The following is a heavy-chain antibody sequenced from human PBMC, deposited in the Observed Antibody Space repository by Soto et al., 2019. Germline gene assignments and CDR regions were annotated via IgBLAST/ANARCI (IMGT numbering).Heavy chain of an antibody. Sequence: QVQLVQAGAEVKKPGASVKDSCKASGYTFTSYDINWMRQATGQGLEWMGWMNPNSGNTGYAQKFQGRVTMTRNTSISTAYMELSSLRSEDTAVYYCARRSNYYGDYVVAKYFQHWGQGTLVTVSS. CDR1: GYTFTSYD. D-gene: IGHD4-17*01. J-gene: IGHJ1*01. V-gene: IGHV1-8*01. CDR3: ARRSNYYGDYVVAKYFQH. CDR2: MNPNSGNT.